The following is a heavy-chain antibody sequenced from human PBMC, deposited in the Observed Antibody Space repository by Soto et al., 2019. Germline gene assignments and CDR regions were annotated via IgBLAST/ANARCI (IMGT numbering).Heavy chain of an antibody. Sequence: PSQTLSLTCAISGDSVSSNSAAWNWIRQSPSRGLEWLGRTYYRSKWYNDYAVSVKSRITINPDTSKNQFSLQLNSVTPEDTAVYYCARAKFPFASHGSGSGVAFDIWGQGTMVTVSS. J-gene: IGHJ3*02. CDR2: TYYRSKWYN. V-gene: IGHV6-1*01. CDR1: GDSVSSNSAA. D-gene: IGHD6-19*01. CDR3: ARAKFPFASHGSGSGVAFDI.